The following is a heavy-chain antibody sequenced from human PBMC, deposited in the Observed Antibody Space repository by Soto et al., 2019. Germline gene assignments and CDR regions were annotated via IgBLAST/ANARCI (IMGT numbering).Heavy chain of an antibody. CDR2: IYYSGST. CDR1: GGSISSGGYY. D-gene: IGHD6-13*01. Sequence: PSETLSLTCTVSGGSISSGGYYWSWIRQHPGKGLEWIGYIYYSGSTYYNPSLKSRVTISVDTSKNQFSLKLSSVTAADTAVYYCARAPVPQQQRPDYFDYWGQGTLVTVSS. CDR3: ARAPVPQQQRPDYFDY. V-gene: IGHV4-31*03. J-gene: IGHJ4*02.